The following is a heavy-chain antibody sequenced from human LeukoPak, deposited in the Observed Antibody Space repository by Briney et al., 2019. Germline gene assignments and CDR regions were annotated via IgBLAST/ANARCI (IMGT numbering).Heavy chain of an antibody. J-gene: IGHJ4*02. CDR1: GFTFRNYG. CDR3: ATTLGSGWKFDY. CDR2: ILYDGGSK. V-gene: IGHV3-30*03. Sequence: PGRSLRLSCAASGFTFRNYGMHWVRQAPGKGLEWVAVILYDGGSKYNPDSVKGRFTISRDNAKNTVYLQMDSLRAADTAVYYCATTLGSGWKFDYWGQGTLVTVSS. D-gene: IGHD6-19*01.